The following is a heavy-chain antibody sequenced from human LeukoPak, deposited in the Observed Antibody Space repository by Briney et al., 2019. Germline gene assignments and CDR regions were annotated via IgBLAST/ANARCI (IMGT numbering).Heavy chain of an antibody. Sequence: GGSLRLSRAASRFTFSAYWLNWVRQAPGKGLEWVANIKQDGSEKYYVDSVKGRFTISRDNAKNSLYLQMNSLRVDNTAVYYCARRGSSAWHVDYWGQGTLVSVSS. J-gene: IGHJ4*02. CDR2: IKQDGSEK. CDR1: RFTFSAYW. CDR3: ARRGSSAWHVDY. D-gene: IGHD3-10*01. V-gene: IGHV3-7*01.